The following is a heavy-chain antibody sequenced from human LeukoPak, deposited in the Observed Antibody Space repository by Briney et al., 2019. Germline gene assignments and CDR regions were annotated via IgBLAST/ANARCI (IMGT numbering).Heavy chain of an antibody. CDR3: ATSPWFGTSPEY. CDR2: IHRSGTQ. V-gene: IGHV4-34*01. Sequence: SETLSLTCAVYGGSSSSYYWSWIRQPPGKGLEWIGEIHRSGTQNYNPSLKSRVTISADTSDNQSSLKVISVTAADTAVYYCATSPWFGTSPEYWGPGTLVTVSS. CDR1: GGSSSSYY. J-gene: IGHJ4*02. D-gene: IGHD3-10*01.